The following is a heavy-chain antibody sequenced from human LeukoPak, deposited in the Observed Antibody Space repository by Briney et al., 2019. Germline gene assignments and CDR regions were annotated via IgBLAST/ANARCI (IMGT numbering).Heavy chain of an antibody. CDR3: ARTITMIVVDLYNWFDP. D-gene: IGHD3-22*01. V-gene: IGHV4-31*03. Sequence: PSETLSLTCTVSGGSISSGGYYWSWIRQHPGKGLEWIGYIYYSGSTYYNPSLKSRVTISVDTSKNQFSLKLSSVTAADTAVYYCARTITMIVVDLYNWFDPWGQGTLATVSS. CDR1: GGSISSGGYY. J-gene: IGHJ5*02. CDR2: IYYSGST.